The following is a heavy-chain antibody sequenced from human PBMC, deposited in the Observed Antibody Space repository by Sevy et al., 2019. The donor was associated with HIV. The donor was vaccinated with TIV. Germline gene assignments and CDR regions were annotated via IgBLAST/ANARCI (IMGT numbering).Heavy chain of an antibody. J-gene: IGHJ4*02. Sequence: ASVKVSCKVSGYTLTELSMHWVRQAPGKGLEWMGGFDPEDGETIYAPKFQGRVTMTEDTSTDTAYMELSSLRSEDTAVYYCATLEGIEYYFDYWGQGTLVTVSS. V-gene: IGHV1-24*01. CDR1: GYTLTELS. CDR2: FDPEDGET. CDR3: ATLEGIEYYFDY.